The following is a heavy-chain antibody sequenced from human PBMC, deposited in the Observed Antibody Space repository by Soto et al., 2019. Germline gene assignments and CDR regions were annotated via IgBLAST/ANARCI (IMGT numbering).Heavy chain of an antibody. CDR2: ISGYNGKT. CDR1: GYTFSMSR. V-gene: IGHV1-18*01. J-gene: IGHJ6*02. CDR3: AREGPRPYYYYGMDV. Sequence: QVQLVQSGAEVKKPGASVKVSCKSSGYTFSMSRISWVRQAPGQGLEWMGWISGYNGKTNYEQKFQDRVTMTTDTSTNMAYMELRSLRSDDTAVYYCAREGPRPYYYYGMDVWGQGTTVTVCS.